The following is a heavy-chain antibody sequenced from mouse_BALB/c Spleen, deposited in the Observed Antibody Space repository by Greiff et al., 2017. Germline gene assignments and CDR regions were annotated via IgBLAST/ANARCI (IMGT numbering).Heavy chain of an antibody. D-gene: IGHD2-14*01. J-gene: IGHJ4*01. CDR1: GYTFTSYY. CDR2: INPSNGGT. V-gene: IGHV1S81*02. CDR3: TRFYYRYPYAMDY. Sequence: VKLMESGAELVKPGASVKLSCKASGYTFTSYYMYWVKQRPGQGLEWIGEINPSNGGTNFNEKFKSKATLTVDKSSSTAYMQLSSLTSEDSAVYYCTRFYYRYPYAMDYWGQGTSVTVSS.